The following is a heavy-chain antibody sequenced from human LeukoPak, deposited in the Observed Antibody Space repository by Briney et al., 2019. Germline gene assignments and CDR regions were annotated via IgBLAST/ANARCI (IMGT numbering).Heavy chain of an antibody. V-gene: IGHV3-74*01. CDR2: INTDGTVT. D-gene: IGHD6-19*01. CDR3: ATKQWLAPPPDS. CDR1: GFTFSKYW. J-gene: IGHJ4*02. Sequence: PGGSLRLSCAASGFTFSKYWMLWVRPAPGKGLESVSRINTDGTVTTHADSVKGRFTVSRDNADNTMFLQMNSVRDEDTAVYYCATKQWLAPPPDSWGQGTPVTVSS.